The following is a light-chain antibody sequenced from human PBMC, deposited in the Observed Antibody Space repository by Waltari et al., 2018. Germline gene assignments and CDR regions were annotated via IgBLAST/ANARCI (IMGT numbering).Light chain of an antibody. J-gene: IGKJ4*01. V-gene: IGKV1-5*03. CDR1: QSIRNW. CDR3: QQYDSYPVT. CDR2: KAS. Sequence: DIQMTQSPATLSASVGDRVIITCRASQSIRNWVAWYQQKPGKAPKFMIHKASIIENWVPSRFSGDVSGTEFTLTISSLQPDDSATYYCQQYDSYPVTFGGGTKVEIK.